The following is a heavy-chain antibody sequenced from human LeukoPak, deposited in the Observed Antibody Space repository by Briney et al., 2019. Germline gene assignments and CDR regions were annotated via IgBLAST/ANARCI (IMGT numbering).Heavy chain of an antibody. CDR3: ARGGLWLRQRYYFDY. CDR1: GGSFSGYY. CDR2: INHSGST. Sequence: SETLSLTCAVYGGSFSGYYWSWIRQPPGKGLEWIGEINHSGSTNYNPSLKSRVTISVDTSKDQFSLKLSSVTAADTAVYYCARGGLWLRQRYYFDYWGQGTLVTVSS. D-gene: IGHD5-12*01. J-gene: IGHJ4*02. V-gene: IGHV4-34*01.